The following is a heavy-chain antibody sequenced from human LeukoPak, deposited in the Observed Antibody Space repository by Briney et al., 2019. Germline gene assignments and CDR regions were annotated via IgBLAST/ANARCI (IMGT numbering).Heavy chain of an antibody. J-gene: IGHJ1*01. CDR2: INPNSGGT. D-gene: IGHD2/OR15-2a*01. Sequence: ASVKVSCKASGYTFTSNYMHWVRQAPGQGLEWMGWINPNSGGTNYIQKFQGRVTMTRGTSISTAYMELSRLRSDDTAVYYCARSTTPNENEYFEHWGQGTLVTVSS. V-gene: IGHV1-2*02. CDR3: ARSTTPNENEYFEH. CDR1: GYTFTSNY.